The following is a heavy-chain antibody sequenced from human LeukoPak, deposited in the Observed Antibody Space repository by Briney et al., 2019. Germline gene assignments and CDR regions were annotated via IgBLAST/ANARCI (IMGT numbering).Heavy chain of an antibody. D-gene: IGHD6-19*01. CDR3: ARQCIAVAAMGGDWFDP. J-gene: IGHJ5*02. CDR1: GYSFTSYW. Sequence: GESLKISCKGSGYSFTSYWIGWVRQMPGKGLEWMGIIYPGDSDTRYSPSFQGQVTISADKSISTAYLQWSSLKASDTAMYYCARQCIAVAAMGGDWFDPWGQGTLVTVSS. V-gene: IGHV5-51*01. CDR2: IYPGDSDT.